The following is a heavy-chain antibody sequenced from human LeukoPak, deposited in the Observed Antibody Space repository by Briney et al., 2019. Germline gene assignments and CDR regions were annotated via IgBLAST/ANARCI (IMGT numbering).Heavy chain of an antibody. J-gene: IGHJ4*02. V-gene: IGHV3-7*01. CDR1: GFTFSSYW. Sequence: PGGSLRLSCAASGFTFSSYWMSWVRQAPGKGLEWGANIKQDGSEKYYVDSVKGRFTISRDNAKNSLYLQMNSLRAEDTAVYYCARAPAGDYVWGSYRYLDYWGQGTLVTVSS. CDR2: IKQDGSEK. CDR3: ARAPAGDYVWGSYRYLDY. D-gene: IGHD3-16*02.